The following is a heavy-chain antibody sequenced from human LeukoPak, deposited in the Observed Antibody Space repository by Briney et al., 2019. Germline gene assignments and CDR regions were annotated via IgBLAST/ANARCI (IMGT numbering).Heavy chain of an antibody. Sequence: GGSLRLSCAASGFTFSSYAMHWVRQAPGKGLEWVAAISHDGSNKYSADSVKGRFTISRDNSKNTLYLQMNSLRAEDTAVYYCAKKRSYFRVAYMDVWGKGTTVTVSS. CDR3: AKKRSYFRVAYMDV. CDR2: ISHDGSNK. CDR1: GFTFSSYA. J-gene: IGHJ6*03. D-gene: IGHD1-26*01. V-gene: IGHV3-30*04.